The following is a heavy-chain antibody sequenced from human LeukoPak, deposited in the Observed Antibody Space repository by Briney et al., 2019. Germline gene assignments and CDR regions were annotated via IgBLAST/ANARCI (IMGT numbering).Heavy chain of an antibody. Sequence: SGGSLRLSCAASGFIVSRKYMSWVRQAPGKGLEWVSVIYSGGSPFHADSVKGRFTISRDISKNTVYLQMNSLRAEDTAVYHCARGGPFTGTISTPRASDYWGQGILVTVSS. J-gene: IGHJ4*02. D-gene: IGHD1-7*01. CDR3: ARGGPFTGTISTPRASDY. CDR1: GFIVSRKY. V-gene: IGHV3-66*01. CDR2: IYSGGSP.